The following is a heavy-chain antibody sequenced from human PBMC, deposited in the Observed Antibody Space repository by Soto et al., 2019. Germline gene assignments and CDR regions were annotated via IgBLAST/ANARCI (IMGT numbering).Heavy chain of an antibody. CDR3: ARDLLLYGSSSSYYYYYGMDA. V-gene: IGHV3-30-3*01. J-gene: IGHJ6*02. D-gene: IGHD6-6*01. CDR2: ISYDGSNK. Sequence: PGGSLRLSCAASGFTFSSYAMHWVRQAPGKGLEWVAVISYDGSNKYYADSVKGRFTISRDNSKNTLYLQMNSLRAEDTAVYYCARDLLLYGSSSSYYYYYGMDAWGQGTTVTVSS. CDR1: GFTFSSYA.